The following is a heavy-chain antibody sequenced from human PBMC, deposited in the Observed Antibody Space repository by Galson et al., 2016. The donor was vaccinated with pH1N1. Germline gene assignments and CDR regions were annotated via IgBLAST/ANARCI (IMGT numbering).Heavy chain of an antibody. CDR1: GFTFDDYA. CDR3: AKDSDYYGSGHLGY. D-gene: IGHD3-10*01. CDR2: ISWNSGSI. J-gene: IGHJ4*02. Sequence: SLRLSCAASGFTFDDYAMHWVRQAPGKGLEWVSRISWNSGSIGYADSVKGRFTISRGNAKNSLYLQMNSLGAEDTALYYCAKDSDYYGSGHLGYWGQGTLVTVSS. V-gene: IGHV3-9*01.